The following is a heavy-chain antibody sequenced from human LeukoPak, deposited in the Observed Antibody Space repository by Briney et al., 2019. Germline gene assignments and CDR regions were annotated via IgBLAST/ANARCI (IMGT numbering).Heavy chain of an antibody. CDR2: IIPIFGTA. CDR3: ATTVTTGGVLDY. V-gene: IGHV1-69*05. J-gene: IGHJ4*02. D-gene: IGHD4-17*01. Sequence: LVKVSCTASGGPFSSYAISWVRQAPGHGLEWMGGIIPIFGTANYAQKFQGRVTITTDESTSTAYMELSSLRSEDTAVYYCATTVTTGGVLDYWGQGTLVTVSS. CDR1: GGPFSSYA.